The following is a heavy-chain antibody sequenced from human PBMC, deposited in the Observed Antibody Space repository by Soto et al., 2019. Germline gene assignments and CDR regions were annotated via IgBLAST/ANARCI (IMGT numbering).Heavy chain of an antibody. CDR3: AKRHFSGSYYAAFDI. CDR2: IIDRGGST. V-gene: IGHV3-23*01. D-gene: IGHD1-26*01. J-gene: IGHJ3*02. CDR1: GFTFSSYA. Sequence: GGSLRLSCAASGFTFSSYAMNWVRQAPGKGLEWVSDIIDRGGSTYYADSVRGRFTISRDNFKNTLYLQMNSLRAEDTAVFYCAKRHFSGSYYAAFDIWGQGTMVTVSS.